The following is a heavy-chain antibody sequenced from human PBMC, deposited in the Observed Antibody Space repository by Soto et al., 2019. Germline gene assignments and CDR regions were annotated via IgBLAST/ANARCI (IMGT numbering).Heavy chain of an antibody. J-gene: IGHJ4*02. V-gene: IGHV6-1*01. CDR3: ARDRYGDYDYYFDY. CDR1: CDSVSCNTAT. CDR2: TYYRSKWYH. D-gene: IGHD4-17*01. Sequence: SQSLSVTCAVSCDSVSCNTATGVWFRQSPSRGLEWLGRTYYRSKWYHDYAVSLNGRGTINPDTSQNQFSLHMSSLRAEDTAVYYCARDRYGDYDYYFDYWGQGTLVTVSS.